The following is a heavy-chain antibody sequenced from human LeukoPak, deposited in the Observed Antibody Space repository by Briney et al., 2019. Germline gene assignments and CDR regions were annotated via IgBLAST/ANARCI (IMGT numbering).Heavy chain of an antibody. D-gene: IGHD6-19*01. CDR1: GGTFSSYA. CDR2: MNPNSGNT. J-gene: IGHJ4*02. Sequence: ASVKVSCKASGGTFSSYAISWVRQATGQGLEWMGWMNPNSGNTGYAQKFQGRVTMTRNTSISTAYMELSSLRSEDTAVYYCARAYSSGWPDFDYWGQGTLVTVSS. CDR3: ARAYSSGWPDFDY. V-gene: IGHV1-8*02.